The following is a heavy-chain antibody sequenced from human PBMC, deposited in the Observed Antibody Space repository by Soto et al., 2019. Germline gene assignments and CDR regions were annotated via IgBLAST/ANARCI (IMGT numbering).Heavy chain of an antibody. V-gene: IGHV1-69*06. CDR3: AKNYYDSSGYYYSDY. Sequence: SVKVSCKASGGTFSSYAISWVRQAPGQGLEWMGGIIPIFGTANYAQKFQGRVTITADKSTSTAYMELSSLRSEDTAVYYCAKNYYDSSGYYYSDYWGQGTLVTVSS. D-gene: IGHD3-22*01. CDR1: GGTFSSYA. J-gene: IGHJ4*02. CDR2: IIPIFGTA.